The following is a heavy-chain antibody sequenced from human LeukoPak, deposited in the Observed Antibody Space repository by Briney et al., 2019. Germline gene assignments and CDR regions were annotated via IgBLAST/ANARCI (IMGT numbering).Heavy chain of an antibody. Sequence: GGSLRLSCAASGFTFSDYYMSWIRQAPGKGLEWVSAISGSGGSTYYADSVKGRFTISRDNSKNTLYLQMNSLRAEDTAVYYCAKADDKDDYYGSGSYYFDYWGQGTLVTVSS. V-gene: IGHV3-23*01. CDR3: AKADDKDDYYGSGSYYFDY. CDR1: GFTFSDYY. D-gene: IGHD3-10*01. CDR2: ISGSGGST. J-gene: IGHJ4*02.